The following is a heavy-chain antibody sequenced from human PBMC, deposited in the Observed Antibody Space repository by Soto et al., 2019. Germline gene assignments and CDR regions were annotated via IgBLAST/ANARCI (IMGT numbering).Heavy chain of an antibody. J-gene: IGHJ3*02. CDR3: TKDAEAYDFAFDK. CDR2: ITKTGRST. CDR1: GFSFSNYG. Sequence: PVGSLRLSCATSGFSFSNYGMNWVRQAPGKGLEWVSGITKTGRSTFIADSVRGRFTISRDHLKNIMYLQMNSLRVDDTALYYCTKDAEAYDFAFDKWGQGTMVTVSS. V-gene: IGHV3-23*01. D-gene: IGHD3-3*01.